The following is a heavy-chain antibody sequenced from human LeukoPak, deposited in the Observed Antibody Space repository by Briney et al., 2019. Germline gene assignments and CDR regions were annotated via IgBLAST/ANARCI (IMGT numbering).Heavy chain of an antibody. CDR3: ARGGKYYDILTGYYGMDV. D-gene: IGHD3-9*01. CDR2: IYYSGST. V-gene: IGHV4-61*01. J-gene: IGHJ6*04. CDR1: GGSVSSGSRY. Sequence: SETLSLTCTVSGGSVSSGSRYWSWIRQPPGKGLEWIGYIYYSGSTNYNPSLKSRVTISVDTSKNQFSLKLSSVTAADTAVYYCARGGKYYDILTGYYGMDVWGKGTTVTVSS.